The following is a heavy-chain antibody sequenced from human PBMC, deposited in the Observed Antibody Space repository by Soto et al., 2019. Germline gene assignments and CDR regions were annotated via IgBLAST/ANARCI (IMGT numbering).Heavy chain of an antibody. J-gene: IGHJ5*02. CDR2: MNPNSGNT. Sequence: QVQLVQSGAEVKKPGASVKVSCKASGYTFTSYDINWVRQATGQGLEWMGWMNPNSGNTGYAQKLQGRVTMTRNTSIGTAYMELSSLRSEDTAVYYCAIGRGSAGSGSYWFDPWGQGTLVTVSS. V-gene: IGHV1-8*01. D-gene: IGHD3-10*01. CDR3: AIGRGSAGSGSYWFDP. CDR1: GYTFTSYD.